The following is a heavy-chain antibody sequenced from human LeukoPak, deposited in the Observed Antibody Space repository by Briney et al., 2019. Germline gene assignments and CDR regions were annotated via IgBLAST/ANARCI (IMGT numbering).Heavy chain of an antibody. V-gene: IGHV3-30*18. J-gene: IGHJ4*02. CDR3: AKCPSGVLRYFAPIDY. Sequence: SGGSLRLSCAASGFTFSYYWMHWVRQAPGKGLEWVAVISSDGSNKYYADSVKGRFTISRDNSKNTLYLQMNSLRAEDTAVYYCAKCPSGVLRYFAPIDYWGQGTLVTVSS. CDR1: GFTFSYYW. D-gene: IGHD3-9*01. CDR2: ISSDGSNK.